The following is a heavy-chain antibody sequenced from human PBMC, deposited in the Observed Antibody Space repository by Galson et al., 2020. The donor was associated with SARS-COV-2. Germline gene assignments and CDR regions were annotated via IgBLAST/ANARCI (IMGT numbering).Heavy chain of an antibody. D-gene: IGHD3-3*01. CDR1: GFTFSDYY. CDR2: ISSSGSTI. V-gene: IGHV3-11*01. J-gene: IGHJ4*02. Sequence: NSGGSLRLYCAASGFTFSDYYMSWIRKAPGKGLEWVSYISSSGSTIYYADSVKGRFTISRDNAKNSLYLQMNSLRAEDTAVYYCAREALSEITIFGVVIYRYFDYWGQGTLVTVSS. CDR3: AREALSEITIFGVVIYRYFDY.